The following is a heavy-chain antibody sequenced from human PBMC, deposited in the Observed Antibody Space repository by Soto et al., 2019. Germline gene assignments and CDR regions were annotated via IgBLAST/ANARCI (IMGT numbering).Heavy chain of an antibody. Sequence: LKVSCTGFGYTFSTFWLSWVREMAGKVLGWMGRIDPGDTYATYSPAFQGHVTISADKATSTAYLQWSSLKASDTAMYFCARIYCTTTTCDSWFDPWGQGTLVTFYS. V-gene: IGHV5-10-1*01. CDR3: ARIYCTTTTCDSWFDP. CDR1: GYTFSTFW. J-gene: IGHJ5*02. CDR2: IDPGDTYA. D-gene: IGHD2-2*01.